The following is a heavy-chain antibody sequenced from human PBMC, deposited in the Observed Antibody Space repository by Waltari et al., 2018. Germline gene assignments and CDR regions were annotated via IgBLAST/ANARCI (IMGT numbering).Heavy chain of an antibody. CDR1: GGSFSGYY. D-gene: IGHD5-18*01. J-gene: IGHJ6*02. CDR2: INHSGST. V-gene: IGHV4-34*01. CDR3: ARGRLEGGDYSYGLSYYYYYGMDV. Sequence: QVQLQQWGAGLLKPSETLSLTCAVYGGSFSGYYWSWIRQPPGTGLEWIGEINHSGSTKYNPSLKSRVTISLDTSKNQFSLKLSSVSAADTAVYYCARGRLEGGDYSYGLSYYYYYGMDVWGQGTTVTVSS.